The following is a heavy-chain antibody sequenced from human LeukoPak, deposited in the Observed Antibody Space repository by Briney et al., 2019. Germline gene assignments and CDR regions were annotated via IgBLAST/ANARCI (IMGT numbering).Heavy chain of an antibody. Sequence: PGGSLRLSCAASGFTFNNYWMSWVRQAPGKGLEWVANIKQDGSEKYYVDSVKGRFTISRDNAKNSLYLQMNSLRAEDTALYYCAKDRKAVAGWVNDYWGQGTLVTVSS. D-gene: IGHD6-19*01. CDR2: IKQDGSEK. CDR3: AKDRKAVAGWVNDY. J-gene: IGHJ4*02. V-gene: IGHV3-7*03. CDR1: GFTFNNYW.